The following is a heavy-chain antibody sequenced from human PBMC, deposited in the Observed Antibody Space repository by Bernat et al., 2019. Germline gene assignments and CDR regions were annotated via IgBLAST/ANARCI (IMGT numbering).Heavy chain of an antibody. V-gene: IGHV5-51*01. CDR3: ARQPAYGGNPGAFDI. J-gene: IGHJ3*02. CDR1: GYSFTTYW. Sequence: EVQLVQSGAEVKKPGESLKISCKGSGYSFTTYWIGWVRQMPGKGLEWMGIIYPGDSDTRYSPSFQGQVTISADRSISTAYLQWSSLKASDTAMYYCARQPAYGGNPGAFDIWGQGTMVTVSS. CDR2: IYPGDSDT. D-gene: IGHD4-23*01.